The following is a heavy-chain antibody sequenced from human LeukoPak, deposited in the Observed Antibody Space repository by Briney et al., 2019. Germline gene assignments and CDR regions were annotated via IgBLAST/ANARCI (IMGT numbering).Heavy chain of an antibody. Sequence: SETLSLTCTVSGDSIRSSPYYWGWVRQPPGKGLEWIGSIYYIGSTHYNPFLKRRVTISVDTSKNQFSLKLSSVTAADTALYFCARDDTYFYDSSGHGFDFWGQGTLVTVSS. V-gene: IGHV4-39*07. CDR2: IYYIGST. CDR1: GDSIRSSPYY. J-gene: IGHJ4*02. CDR3: ARDDTYFYDSSGHGFDF. D-gene: IGHD3-22*01.